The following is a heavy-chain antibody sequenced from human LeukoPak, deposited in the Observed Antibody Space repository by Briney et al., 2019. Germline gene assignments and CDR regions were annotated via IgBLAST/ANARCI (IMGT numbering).Heavy chain of an antibody. CDR3: ARGIPGPNGMDV. Sequence: GGSLRLSCAASGFTFSSYWMSWVRQAPGKGLEWVSVIYSGGSTYYADSVKGRFTISRDNSKNTLYLQMNSLRAEDTAVYYCARGIPGPNGMDVWGHGTTVTVSS. CDR2: IYSGGST. J-gene: IGHJ6*02. CDR1: GFTFSSYW. V-gene: IGHV3-53*01.